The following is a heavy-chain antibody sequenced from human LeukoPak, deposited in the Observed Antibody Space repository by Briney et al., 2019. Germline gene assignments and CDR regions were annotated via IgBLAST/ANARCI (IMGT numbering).Heavy chain of an antibody. CDR3: ASRSLWYGEDY. J-gene: IGHJ4*02. V-gene: IGHV3-53*01. Sequence: GGSLRLSCAASGFTVSSNYMSWVRQAPGKGLEWVSAIYSSGSTYYAASVKGRFTISRDNSKNTLYLQMNSLSAEDTAVYYCASRSLWYGEDYWGQGTLVTVSS. CDR2: IYSSGST. CDR1: GFTVSSNY. D-gene: IGHD3-10*01.